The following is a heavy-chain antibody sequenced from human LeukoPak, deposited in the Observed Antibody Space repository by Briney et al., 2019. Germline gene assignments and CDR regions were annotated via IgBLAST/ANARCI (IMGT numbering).Heavy chain of an antibody. D-gene: IGHD4-11*01. CDR2: ISGRGGST. J-gene: IGHJ6*03. CDR1: GFTFSSYA. CDR3: AKAGYSDYPYYYYYMDV. V-gene: IGHV3-23*01. Sequence: PGGSLRLSCAASGFTFSSYAMSWVRQAPGKGLEWVSAISGRGGSTYYTDSVEGRFTISRDNSKNTLYLQMNSLTAEDTAVYYCAKAGYSDYPYYYYYMDVWGKGTTVTVSS.